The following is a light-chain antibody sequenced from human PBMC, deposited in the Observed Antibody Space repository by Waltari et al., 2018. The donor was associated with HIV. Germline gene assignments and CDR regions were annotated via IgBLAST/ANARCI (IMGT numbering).Light chain of an antibody. CDR3: MQSLRMPWT. J-gene: IGKJ1*01. V-gene: IGKV2-28*01. CDR1: ESRRHENGFKY. CDR2: LAT. Sequence: VTLQSPRYLPVSFAAPAPISCSSFESRRHENGFKYLDWYLQMPGRTPQLLFLLATSRAFGVPNRFGGNASDTNFTLKISRGETGDVGLYYCMQSLRMPWTFGQGTRV.